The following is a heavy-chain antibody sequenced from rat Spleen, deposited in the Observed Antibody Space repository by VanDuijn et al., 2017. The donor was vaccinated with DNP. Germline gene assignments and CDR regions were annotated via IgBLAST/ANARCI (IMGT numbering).Heavy chain of an antibody. J-gene: IGHJ2*01. CDR3: TRDLNHGYNYAFDY. V-gene: IGHV5-31*01. Sequence: EVQLVESGGDLVQPGRSLRLSCVTSGFTFNNYWMTWIRQVPGKGLEWVASITANSGATYYSDSVKGRFTISRDNKENTLYLQMNSLRSEDTATYYCTRDLNHGYNYAFDYWGQGVLVTVSS. D-gene: IGHD1-4*01. CDR2: ITANSGAT. CDR1: GFTFNNYW.